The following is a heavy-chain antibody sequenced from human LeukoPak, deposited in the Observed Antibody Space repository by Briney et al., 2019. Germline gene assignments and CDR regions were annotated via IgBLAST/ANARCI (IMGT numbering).Heavy chain of an antibody. Sequence: GGSLRLSCAASGFTFSSYATSWVRQAPGKGLEWVSAISGSGGSTYYADSGKGRFTISRDNSKNTLYLQMNSLRAEDTAVYYCAKDVRPMTTVTTGGMDVWGQGTTVTVSS. CDR2: ISGSGGST. V-gene: IGHV3-23*01. J-gene: IGHJ6*02. CDR1: GFTFSSYA. D-gene: IGHD4-17*01. CDR3: AKDVRPMTTVTTGGMDV.